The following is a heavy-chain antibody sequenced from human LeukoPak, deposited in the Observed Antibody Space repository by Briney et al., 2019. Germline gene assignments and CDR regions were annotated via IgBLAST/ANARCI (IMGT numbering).Heavy chain of an antibody. Sequence: GGSLRLSCAASGFTFSSYAMHWVRQAPGKGLEWVAVISYDGSNKYYADSVKGRFTISRDNSKNTLCLQMNSLRAEDTAMYYCARESGDYPAFDIWGQGTMVTISS. V-gene: IGHV3-30-3*01. CDR1: GFTFSSYA. J-gene: IGHJ3*02. CDR2: ISYDGSNK. D-gene: IGHD4-17*01. CDR3: ARESGDYPAFDI.